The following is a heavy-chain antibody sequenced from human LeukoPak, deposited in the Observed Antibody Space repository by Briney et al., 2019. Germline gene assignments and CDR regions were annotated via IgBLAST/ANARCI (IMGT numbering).Heavy chain of an antibody. CDR2: INHSGST. CDR3: ARGSGRHVKNWFDP. Sequence: SETLSLTCAVYGGSFSGYYWSWIRQPPGKGLEWIGEINHSGSTNYNPSLKSRVTISVDTSKNQFSLKLSSVTAADTAVYYCARGSGRHVKNWFDPWGQGTLVTVSS. J-gene: IGHJ5*02. V-gene: IGHV4-34*01. CDR1: GGSFSGYY. D-gene: IGHD6-19*01.